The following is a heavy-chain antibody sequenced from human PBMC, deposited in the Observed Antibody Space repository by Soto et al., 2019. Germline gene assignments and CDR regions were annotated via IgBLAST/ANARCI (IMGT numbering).Heavy chain of an antibody. Sequence: SETLSLTCTVSGGSISSYYWSWIRQPPGKGLEWIGYIYYSGSTNYNPSLKSRVTISVDTSTSQFSLKLSSVTAADTAVYYCARDKKGAQLLWFGELSGNWFDPWGQGTLVTVSS. V-gene: IGHV4-59*01. D-gene: IGHD3-10*01. J-gene: IGHJ5*02. CDR3: ARDKKGAQLLWFGELSGNWFDP. CDR1: GGSISSYY. CDR2: IYYSGST.